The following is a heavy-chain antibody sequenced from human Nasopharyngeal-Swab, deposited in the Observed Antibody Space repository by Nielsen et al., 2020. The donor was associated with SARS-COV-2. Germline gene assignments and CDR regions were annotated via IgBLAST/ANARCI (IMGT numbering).Heavy chain of an antibody. CDR1: GGSISSYC. CDR2: IYYSGST. V-gene: IGHV4-59*08. D-gene: IGHD3-22*01. CDR3: ARLGDSSGYYYPEYFQH. Sequence: SETLSLTCTVSGGSISSYCWSWIRQPPGKGLEWIGYIYYSGSTNYNPSLKSRVTISVDTSKNQFSLKLSSVTAADTAVYYCARLGDSSGYYYPEYFQHWGQGTLVTVSS. J-gene: IGHJ1*01.